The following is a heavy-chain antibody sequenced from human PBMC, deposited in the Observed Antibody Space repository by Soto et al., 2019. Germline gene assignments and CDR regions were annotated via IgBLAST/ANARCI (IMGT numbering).Heavy chain of an antibody. V-gene: IGHV1-69*01. CDR1: GGTFSSNA. D-gene: IGHD3-22*01. Sequence: QVQLVQSGAEVRKPGSSVKVSCKASGGTFSSNAISWVRQAPGQGLEWMGGIIPIFGTANHAQKFQGRVTIIADESTSTVYMELSSLRSEDTAMYYCARGWGYDSNDYYYAYWGQGTLVIVSS. CDR2: IIPIFGTA. J-gene: IGHJ4*02. CDR3: ARGWGYDSNDYYYAY.